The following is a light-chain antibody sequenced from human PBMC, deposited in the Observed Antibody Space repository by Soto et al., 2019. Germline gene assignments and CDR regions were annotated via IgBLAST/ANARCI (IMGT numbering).Light chain of an antibody. Sequence: QSVLTQPASVSGSPGRWITISCSGTSSDVGTYNLVSWYQQYPGKAPRLMIYEVTKRPSGVSNRFSGSKSGNTASLTISGLKPEDEADYYCCSYAGSSSSTFGTVTKVTVL. CDR3: CSYAGSSSST. V-gene: IGLV2-23*02. J-gene: IGLJ1*01. CDR2: EVT. CDR1: SSDVGTYNL.